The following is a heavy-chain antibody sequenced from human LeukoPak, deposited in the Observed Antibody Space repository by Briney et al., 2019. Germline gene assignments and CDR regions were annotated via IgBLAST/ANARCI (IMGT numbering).Heavy chain of an antibody. V-gene: IGHV3-9*01. CDR3: ANDLAGDYDR. CDR1: GFTLDDYA. J-gene: IGHJ4*02. CDR2: ISWNSGSI. D-gene: IGHD4-17*01. Sequence: GGSLRLSCAASGFTLDDYAMHWVRQAPGKGRKWVSGISWNSGSIGYADSVKGRFTISRDNAKNSLYLQMNSLRAEDTALYYCANDLAGDYDRWGQGTLVTVSS.